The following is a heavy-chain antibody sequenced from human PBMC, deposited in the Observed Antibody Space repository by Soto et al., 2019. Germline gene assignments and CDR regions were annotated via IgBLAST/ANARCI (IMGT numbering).Heavy chain of an antibody. V-gene: IGHV1-46*01. CDR2: INSRGGTT. Sequence: QVQLVQSGAEVKKPGASVNVPCKASGYTFSNYYIHWVRQAPGQGLEWLEIINSRGGTTSYAQKFHGRVTMTRDTSTTTVYMELSSLRSEDTAMYYCARSFSVTTVFDYWGQGTLVTVSS. CDR3: ARSFSVTTVFDY. J-gene: IGHJ4*02. D-gene: IGHD4-17*01. CDR1: GYTFSNYY.